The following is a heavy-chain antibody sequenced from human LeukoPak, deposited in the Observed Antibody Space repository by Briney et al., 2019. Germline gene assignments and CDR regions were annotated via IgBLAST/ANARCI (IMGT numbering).Heavy chain of an antibody. V-gene: IGHV3-23*01. CDR3: AKYFERYYYDSSGYYSYYFDY. J-gene: IGHJ4*02. D-gene: IGHD3-22*01. Sequence: GGSLRLSCAASGFTFSSYAMSWVRQAPGKGLEWVSSISGSGGRTYYADSVKGRFTISRDNSKNTLYLQMNSLRAEDTAVYYCAKYFERYYYDSSGYYSYYFDYWGQGTLVTVSS. CDR1: GFTFSSYA. CDR2: ISGSGGRT.